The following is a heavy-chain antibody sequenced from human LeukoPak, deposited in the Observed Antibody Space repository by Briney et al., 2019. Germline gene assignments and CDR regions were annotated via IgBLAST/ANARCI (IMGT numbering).Heavy chain of an antibody. CDR1: GGSVSSGSYY. V-gene: IGHV4-61*01. CDR3: AREDTAMGIDY. D-gene: IGHD5-18*01. J-gene: IGHJ4*02. CDR2: IYYSGST. Sequence: SETLSLTCTVSGGSVSSGSYYWSWIRQPPGKGLEWIGYIYYSGSTNYNPSLKSRVTISVDTSKNQLSLKLSSVTAADTAVYYCAREDTAMGIDYWGQGTLVTVSS.